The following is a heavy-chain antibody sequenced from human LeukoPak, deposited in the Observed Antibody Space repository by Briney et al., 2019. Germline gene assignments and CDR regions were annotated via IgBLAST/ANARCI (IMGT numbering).Heavy chain of an antibody. D-gene: IGHD3-22*01. Sequence: SETLSLTCTVSGYSISSGYYWSWIRQPPGKGLEWIGYIYYSGSTNYNPSLKSRVTISVDTSKNQFSLKLSSVTAADTAVYYCARGVLYYYDSSGYYPHFDYWGQGTLVTVSS. CDR1: GYSISSGYY. J-gene: IGHJ4*02. CDR3: ARGVLYYYDSSGYYPHFDY. V-gene: IGHV4-61*01. CDR2: IYYSGST.